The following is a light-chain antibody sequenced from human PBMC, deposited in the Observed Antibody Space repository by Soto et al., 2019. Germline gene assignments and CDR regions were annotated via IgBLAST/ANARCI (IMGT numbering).Light chain of an antibody. CDR3: TVWDDSLRGVL. CDR1: SSSFESNY. V-gene: IGLV1-47*01. Sequence: QSVLTQPPSASGTPGQRVTISCSGISSSFESNYVYWCQQLPGTAPRLLFYRNNQRPSGVPHRFSSSKSGTSASLAISGLRSEEEADYYCTVWDDSLRGVLFGGGTKVTV. CDR2: RNN. J-gene: IGLJ2*01.